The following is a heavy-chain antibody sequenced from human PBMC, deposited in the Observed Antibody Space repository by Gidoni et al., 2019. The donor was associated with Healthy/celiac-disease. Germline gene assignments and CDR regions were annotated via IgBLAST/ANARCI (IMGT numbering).Heavy chain of an antibody. V-gene: IGHV3-74*01. CDR1: GFTFSSYW. CDR3: ARVPAGGSSWSDTFDY. D-gene: IGHD6-13*01. Sequence: EVQLVESGGGLVQPGGSLRLSCAASGFTFSSYWMHWVRQAPGKGLVWVSRINSDGSSTSYADSVKGRFTISRDNAKNTLYLQMNSLRAEDTAVYYCARVPAGGSSWSDTFDYWGQGTLVTVSS. CDR2: INSDGSST. J-gene: IGHJ4*02.